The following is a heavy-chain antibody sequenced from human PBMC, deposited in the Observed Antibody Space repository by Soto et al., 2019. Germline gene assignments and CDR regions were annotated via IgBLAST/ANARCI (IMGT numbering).Heavy chain of an antibody. D-gene: IGHD2-2*01. CDR1: GGSFSGYY. J-gene: IGHJ6*03. V-gene: IGHV4-34*01. Sequence: PSETLSLTCAVYGGSFSGYYWSWIRQPPGKGLEWIGEINHSGSTNYNPSLKSRVTISVDTSKNQFSLKLSSVTAADTAVYYCARGFSVVVPGPPRYYMDVWGKGTTVTVS. CDR3: ARGFSVVVPGPPRYYMDV. CDR2: INHSGST.